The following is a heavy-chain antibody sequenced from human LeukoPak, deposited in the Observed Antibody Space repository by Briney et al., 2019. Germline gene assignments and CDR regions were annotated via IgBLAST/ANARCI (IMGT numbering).Heavy chain of an antibody. CDR2: SYIGLST. D-gene: IGHD3-22*01. CDR1: SGPIHSYY. Sequence: SETLSLTCTVSSGPIHSYYWSWIRQTAGKGLEWIGRSYIGLSTDYNPSLKSRVTMSIDTSKNQLRLKLSAVTAADTAVYYCARLRFYDSTGYSPGHYMDLWGKGSTVVVSS. V-gene: IGHV4-4*07. J-gene: IGHJ6*03. CDR3: ARLRFYDSTGYSPGHYMDL.